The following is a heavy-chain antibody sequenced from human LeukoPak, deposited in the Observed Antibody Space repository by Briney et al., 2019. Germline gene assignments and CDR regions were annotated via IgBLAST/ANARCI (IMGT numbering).Heavy chain of an antibody. CDR3: ARDGNDYGVFDY. D-gene: IGHD4-17*01. Sequence: GGSLRLSCAASGFTFSSYSMNWVRQAPGKGLEWVSSISSSSSYIYYADSVKGRFTISRDNAKNSLYLQMNSLRAEDTAVYYCARDGNDYGVFDYWGQGTLVTVSS. CDR2: ISSSSSYI. V-gene: IGHV3-21*01. J-gene: IGHJ4*02. CDR1: GFTFSSYS.